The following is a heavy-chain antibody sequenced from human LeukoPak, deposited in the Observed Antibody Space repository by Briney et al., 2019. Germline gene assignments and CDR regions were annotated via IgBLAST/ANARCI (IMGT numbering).Heavy chain of an antibody. CDR3: AKGKWELPHWFDP. CDR2: ISGSGGST. Sequence: GGSLRLSCAVSGFTVSGNYMSWVRQAPGKGLEWVSAISGSGGSTYYADSVKGRFTISRDNSKNTLYLQMNSLRAEDTAVYYCAKGKWELPHWFDPWGQGTLATVSS. J-gene: IGHJ5*02. V-gene: IGHV3-23*01. CDR1: GFTVSGNY. D-gene: IGHD1-26*01.